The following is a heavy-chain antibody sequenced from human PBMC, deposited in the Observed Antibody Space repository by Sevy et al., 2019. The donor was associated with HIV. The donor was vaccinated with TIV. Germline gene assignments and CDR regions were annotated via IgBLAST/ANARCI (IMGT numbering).Heavy chain of an antibody. V-gene: IGHV1-24*01. Sequence: ASVKVSCKVSGNTLTQLSMHWVRQVPGKGLEWMGSFDPEDDERIYAQKFQGRVTMTEDTSTDTAYMELSSLKSEDTAVYYCATTKDYYENCGDPFDYWGQGTLVTVSS. CDR1: GNTLTQLS. CDR3: ATTKDYYENCGDPFDY. D-gene: IGHD3-22*01. CDR2: FDPEDDER. J-gene: IGHJ4*02.